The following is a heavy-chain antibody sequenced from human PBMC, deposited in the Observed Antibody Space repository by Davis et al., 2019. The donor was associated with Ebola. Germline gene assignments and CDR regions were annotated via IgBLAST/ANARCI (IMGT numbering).Heavy chain of an antibody. D-gene: IGHD2-15*01. V-gene: IGHV5-51*01. CDR2: IYPGDSDT. J-gene: IGHJ3*01. CDR1: GYSFTTYW. Sequence: GESLKISCKGSGYSFTTYWIAWVRQTPAKGLEWMGIIYPGDSDTRYSPSFQGHVTISADRAITTAYLQWSSLRASDTALYYCARPYTSGQGNAFNVWGQGTMVTVS. CDR3: ARPYTSGQGNAFNV.